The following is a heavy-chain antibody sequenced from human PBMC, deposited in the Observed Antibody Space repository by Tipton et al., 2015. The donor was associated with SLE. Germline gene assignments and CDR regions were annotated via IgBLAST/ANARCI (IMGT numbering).Heavy chain of an antibody. CDR3: AKEGGDYEPEFDY. CDR2: IYYSGST. Sequence: TLSLTCTVSGGSISSSSYYWGWIRQPPGKGLEWIGSIYYSGSTYYNPSLKSRVTISVDTSKNQFSLKLSSVTAADTAVYYCAKEGGDYEPEFDYWGQGTLVTVSS. J-gene: IGHJ4*02. V-gene: IGHV4-39*02. D-gene: IGHD4-17*01. CDR1: GGSISSSSYY.